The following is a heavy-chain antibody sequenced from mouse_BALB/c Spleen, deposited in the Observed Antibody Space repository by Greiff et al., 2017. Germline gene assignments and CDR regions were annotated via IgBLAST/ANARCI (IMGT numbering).Heavy chain of an antibody. CDR1: GFNIKDTY. V-gene: IGHV14-3*02. J-gene: IGHJ4*01. Sequence: EVQLQQSGAELVKPGASVKLSCTASGFNIKDTYMHWVKQRPEQGLEWIGRIDPANGNTKYDPKFQGKATITADTSSNTAYLQLSSLTSEDTAVYYCARGYYGRRDAMDYWGEGTSVTVSS. D-gene: IGHD1-1*01. CDR2: IDPANGNT. CDR3: ARGYYGRRDAMDY.